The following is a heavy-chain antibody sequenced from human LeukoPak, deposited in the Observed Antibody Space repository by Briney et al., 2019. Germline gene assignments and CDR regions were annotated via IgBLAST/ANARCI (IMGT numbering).Heavy chain of an antibody. Sequence: GGSLRLSCAGSGFTFSSYAMSWVRQAPGKGLEWVSVIYSGGSTYYADSVKGRFTISRDNSKSTLYLQMNSLRAEDTAVYYCASGRTVTTFDYWGQGTLVTVSS. CDR1: GFTFSSYA. CDR3: ASGRTVTTFDY. CDR2: IYSGGST. D-gene: IGHD4-17*01. V-gene: IGHV3-53*01. J-gene: IGHJ4*02.